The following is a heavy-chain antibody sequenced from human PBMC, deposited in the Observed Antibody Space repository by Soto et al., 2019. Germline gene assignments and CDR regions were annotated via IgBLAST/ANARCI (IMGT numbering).Heavy chain of an antibody. V-gene: IGHV4-39*01. CDR2: ISYTGST. CDR1: GGSISSSSY. Sequence: QLQLQESGPRLVKPSETLSLTCTVSGGSISSSSYWGWIRQPPGKGLEWIGSISYTGSTYYNPSLKSRVTVSVDTSKNQFSLKLSSVTAADTAVYYCVRTSITSQYGAGYFEYWGQGTLVTVSS. D-gene: IGHD2-2*01. CDR3: VRTSITSQYGAGYFEY. J-gene: IGHJ4*02.